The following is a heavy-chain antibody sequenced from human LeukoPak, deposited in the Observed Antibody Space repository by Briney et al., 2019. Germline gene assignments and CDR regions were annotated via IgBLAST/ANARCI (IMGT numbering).Heavy chain of an antibody. J-gene: IGHJ4*02. CDR1: GFTFSRYT. CDR3: ARGGDGYNLAGDY. D-gene: IGHD5-24*01. V-gene: IGHV3-21*01. CDR2: ISSSSSYI. Sequence: GGSLRLSCAVSGFTFSRYTMNWVRQAPGKGLEWVSSISSSSSYIYYADSVKGRFTISRDNAKNPVYLQMNSLRAEDTAVYYCARGGDGYNLAGDYWGQGTLVIVSS.